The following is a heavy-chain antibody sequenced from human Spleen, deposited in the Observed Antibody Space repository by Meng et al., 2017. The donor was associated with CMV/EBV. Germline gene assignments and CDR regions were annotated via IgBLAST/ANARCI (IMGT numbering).Heavy chain of an antibody. CDR1: GFIFGDYG. CDR2: IWFDGSHE. Sequence: GGSLRLSCAASGFIFGDYGMHWVRQAPGRGLEWVAVIWFDGSHEHSADSVKGRFISSRDNSKNTLYLQMNSLRAEDTAVYYCARLLSGSYSGVDYWGQGTLVTVSS. J-gene: IGHJ4*02. V-gene: IGHV3-33*03. CDR3: ARLLSGSYSGVDY. D-gene: IGHD1-26*01.